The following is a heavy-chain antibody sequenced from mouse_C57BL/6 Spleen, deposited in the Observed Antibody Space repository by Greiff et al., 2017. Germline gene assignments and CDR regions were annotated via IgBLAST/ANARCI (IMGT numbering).Heavy chain of an antibody. Sequence: VQLQQSGPVLVKPGASVKMSCKASGYTFTDYYMNWVKQSHGKSLEWIGVINPYNGGTSYNQKFTGKATLTVDKSSSTAYMELNSLTSEDSAVYYCERLAQATYDFDYWGQGTTLTVSS. D-gene: IGHD3-2*02. V-gene: IGHV1-19*01. CDR1: GYTFTDYY. CDR3: ERLAQATYDFDY. J-gene: IGHJ2*01. CDR2: INPYNGGT.